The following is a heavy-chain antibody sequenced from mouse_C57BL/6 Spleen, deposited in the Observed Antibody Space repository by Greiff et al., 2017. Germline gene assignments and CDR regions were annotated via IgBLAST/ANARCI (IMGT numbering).Heavy chain of an antibody. CDR1: GYTFTCYW. J-gene: IGHJ4*01. CDR3: ARWGVGFPDVENAMDY. V-gene: IGHV1-69*01. Sequence: QVQLQQPGAELVMPGASVKLSCKASGYTFTCYWMHWVKQRPGQGLEWIGEIDPSDSYTNYNQKFKGKSTLTVDKSSSTAYMQLSSLTSEDSAVYYCARWGVGFPDVENAMDYWGQGTSVTVSS. CDR2: IDPSDSYT.